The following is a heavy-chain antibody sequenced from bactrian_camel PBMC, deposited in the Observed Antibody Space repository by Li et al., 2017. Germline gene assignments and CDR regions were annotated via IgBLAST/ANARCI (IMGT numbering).Heavy chain of an antibody. V-gene: IGHV3S53*01. Sequence: HVQLVESGGGSVQHGGSLRLSCSASMFTYSRLCMAWFRQTPGKEREVVASLDSDGTTEYADSVKGRFTITRDNTKKTVYLQMNSLNAEDTAMYYCKYRSGSWPENHAAWGQGTQVTVS. D-gene: IGHD2*01. CDR3: KYRSGSWPENHAA. CDR1: MFTYSRLC. J-gene: IGHJ6*01. CDR2: LDSDGTT.